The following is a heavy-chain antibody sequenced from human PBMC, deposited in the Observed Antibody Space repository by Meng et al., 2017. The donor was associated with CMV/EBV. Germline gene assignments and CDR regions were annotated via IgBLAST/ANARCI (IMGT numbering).Heavy chain of an antibody. CDR1: SYW. Sequence: SYWMHWVRQAPGKGLVCVSRINSDGSSTSYADSVKGRFTISRDNAKNTLYLQMNSLRPEDTAVYYCARDNAASYYDFWSGYYTSLDYWGQGTLVTVSS. CDR2: INSDGSST. V-gene: IGHV3-74*01. D-gene: IGHD3-3*01. J-gene: IGHJ4*02. CDR3: ARDNAASYYDFWSGYYTSLDY.